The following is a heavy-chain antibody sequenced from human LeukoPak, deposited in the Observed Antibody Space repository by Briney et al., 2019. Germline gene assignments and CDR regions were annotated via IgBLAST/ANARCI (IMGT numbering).Heavy chain of an antibody. J-gene: IGHJ4*02. CDR1: GYTFTGYY. D-gene: IGHD6-19*01. CDR2: INPNSGGT. CDR3: ARGPTSIAVAGTDNGNY. Sequence: GASVKVSCKASGYTFTGYYMHWVRQAPGQGLEWMGWINPNSGGTNYAQKFQGRVTMTRDTSISTAYMELSRLRSDDTAVYYCARGPTSIAVAGTDNGNYRGQGTLVTVSS. V-gene: IGHV1-2*02.